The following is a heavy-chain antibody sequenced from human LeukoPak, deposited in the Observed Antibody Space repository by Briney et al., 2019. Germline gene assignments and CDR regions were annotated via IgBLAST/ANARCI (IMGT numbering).Heavy chain of an antibody. CDR1: GFTFDDYA. CDR3: AKDILPYSSGWWYFDL. Sequence: PGGSLRLSCAASGFTFDDYAMHWVRHARGKGLEWVSGISWNSGSIGYADSVKGLFTISRDNAKNSLYLQMNSLRAEDTALYYCAKDILPYSSGWWYFDLWGRGTLVTVSS. V-gene: IGHV3-9*01. CDR2: ISWNSGSI. J-gene: IGHJ2*01. D-gene: IGHD6-19*01.